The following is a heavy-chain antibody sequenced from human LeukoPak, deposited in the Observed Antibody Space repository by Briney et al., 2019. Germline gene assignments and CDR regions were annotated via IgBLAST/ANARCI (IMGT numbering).Heavy chain of an antibody. V-gene: IGHV1-69*05. Sequence: SVKVSCKASGGTFSSYAISWVRQAPGQGLEWMGGIIPIFGTANYAQKFQGRVTITTDESTSTAYMELSSLRSEDTAVYYCARGDRCSSTSCYPEGLDAFDIWGQGTMVTVSS. D-gene: IGHD2-2*01. CDR2: IIPIFGTA. CDR1: GGTFSSYA. CDR3: ARGDRCSSTSCYPEGLDAFDI. J-gene: IGHJ3*02.